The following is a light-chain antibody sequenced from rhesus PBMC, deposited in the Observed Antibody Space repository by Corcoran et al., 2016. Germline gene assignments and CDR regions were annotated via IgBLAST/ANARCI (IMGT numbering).Light chain of an antibody. CDR3: QQHSTYPWT. Sequence: DIQMTQSPSSLSASVGDTVTITCQASQDITKYLAWYQQKPGKAPKLLIYDASTLKSGVPSRFSGSCSGAQFTLTISSLQPEDFATYYCQQHSTYPWTFGQGTKVEIK. J-gene: IGKJ1*01. CDR1: QDITKY. V-gene: IGKV1-25*01. CDR2: DAS.